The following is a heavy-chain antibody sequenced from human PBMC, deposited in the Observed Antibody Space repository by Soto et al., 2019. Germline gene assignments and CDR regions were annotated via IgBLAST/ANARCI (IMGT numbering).Heavy chain of an antibody. Sequence: GASVKVSCKASGYTFTSYAMHWVRQAPGQRLEWMGWINAGNGNTKYSQMFQGRVTITRDTSASTAYMELSGLRSEDKAVYYCASSFFYDSSGYPSLYYYYGMDVWGKGTTVTVSP. J-gene: IGHJ6*04. CDR1: GYTFTSYA. V-gene: IGHV1-3*01. D-gene: IGHD3-22*01. CDR3: ASSFFYDSSGYPSLYYYYGMDV. CDR2: INAGNGNT.